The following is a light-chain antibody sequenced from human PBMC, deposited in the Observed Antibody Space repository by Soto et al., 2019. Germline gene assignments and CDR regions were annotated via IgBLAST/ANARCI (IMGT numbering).Light chain of an antibody. CDR3: QQYDNLLTFT. J-gene: IGKJ3*01. Sequence: DIQMTQSPSSLSASVGDRVTITCQASQDISNHLNWYQQKPGKAPKLLIYDASSLETGVPSSFXGSGSGTDFTFTITSLRPEDIATYYCQQYDNLLTFTFGPGTKVDIK. CDR1: QDISNH. V-gene: IGKV1-33*01. CDR2: DAS.